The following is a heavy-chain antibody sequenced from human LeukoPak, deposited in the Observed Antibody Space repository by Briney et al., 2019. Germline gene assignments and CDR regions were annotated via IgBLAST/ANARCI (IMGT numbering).Heavy chain of an antibody. CDR1: GYTYTSYG. D-gene: IGHD3-10*01. Sequence: ASVKVSCKASGYTYTSYGINWVRQATGQGLEWMGWMNPNSGNTGYAQKFQGRVTMTRNTSISTAYMELSSLRSEDTAVYYCAARGGSGSHGYYYYMDVWGKGTTVTVSS. CDR2: MNPNSGNT. J-gene: IGHJ6*03. V-gene: IGHV1-8*02. CDR3: AARGGSGSHGYYYYMDV.